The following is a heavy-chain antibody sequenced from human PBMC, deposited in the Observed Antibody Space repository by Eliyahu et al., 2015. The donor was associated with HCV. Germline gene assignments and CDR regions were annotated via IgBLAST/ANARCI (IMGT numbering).Heavy chain of an antibody. D-gene: IGHD2-21*01. CDR3: ARDFIAPLDY. CDR1: GFPFSRYP. J-gene: IGHJ4*02. Sequence: QVQLVESGGGVVQPGTSLRLACAASGFPFSRYPMHWVRQAPGKGLEWLTRLSHDGTEAYYADSVKGRFTISRDNSKDTLYLQLHSLRPDDTAIYYCARDFIAPLDYWGQGTLVTVS. CDR2: LSHDGTEA. V-gene: IGHV3-30*14.